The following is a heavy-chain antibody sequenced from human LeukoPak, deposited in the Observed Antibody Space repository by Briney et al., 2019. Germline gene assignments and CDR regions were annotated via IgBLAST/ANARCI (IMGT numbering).Heavy chain of an antibody. V-gene: IGHV4-59*01. Sequence: PSETLSLTCAVYGGSFSGYYWSWIRQPPGKGLEWIGYIYYSGSTNYNPSLKSRVTISVDTSKNQFSLKLSSVTAADTAVYYCARAIRFLEWFDAFDIWGQGTMVTVSS. CDR3: ARAIRFLEWFDAFDI. CDR2: IYYSGST. CDR1: GGSFSGYY. D-gene: IGHD3-3*01. J-gene: IGHJ3*02.